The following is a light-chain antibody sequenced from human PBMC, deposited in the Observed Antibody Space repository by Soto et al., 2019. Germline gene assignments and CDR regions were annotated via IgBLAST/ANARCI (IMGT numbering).Light chain of an antibody. V-gene: IGKV3-20*01. CDR2: GAS. J-gene: IGKJ2*01. CDR3: QQYGSSPRNT. Sequence: EIVLTQSPGTLSWSPGERATLSCRASQSVSSSYLAWYQQKPGQAPRLLIYGASSRATGIPDRFSGSGSGTDFPLTISRLEPEDFAVYYCQQYGSSPRNTFGQGTKLEIK. CDR1: QSVSSSY.